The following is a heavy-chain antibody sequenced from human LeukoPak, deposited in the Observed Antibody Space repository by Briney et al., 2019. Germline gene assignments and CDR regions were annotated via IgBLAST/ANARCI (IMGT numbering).Heavy chain of an antibody. D-gene: IGHD2-15*01. Sequence: ASVKVSCKASGYTFTSYAMHWVRQAPGQRLEWMGWINAGNGNTKYSQKFQGRVTITRDTSASTAYMELSSLRSEDTAVYYSARAWVYCSGGSCYYFDYWGQGTLVTVSS. CDR1: GYTFTSYA. CDR3: ARAWVYCSGGSCYYFDY. CDR2: INAGNGNT. J-gene: IGHJ4*02. V-gene: IGHV1-3*01.